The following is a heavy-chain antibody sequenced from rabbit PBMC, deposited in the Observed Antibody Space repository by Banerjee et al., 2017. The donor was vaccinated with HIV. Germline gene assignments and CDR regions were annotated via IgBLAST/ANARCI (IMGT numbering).Heavy chain of an antibody. D-gene: IGHD6-1*01. CDR2: IDPIFGIT. CDR3: VRGDDRDPSDGYALSL. CDR1: GFDFSVYY. J-gene: IGHJ6*01. Sequence: QLKESGGGLVQPGGSLKLSCKASGFDFSVYYMNWVRQAPGKGLEWIGYIDPIFGITYYANWVNGRFTISSDNAQNTLYLQLNSLTAADTATYFCVRGDDRDPSDGYALSLWGPGTLVTVS. V-gene: IGHV1S7*01.